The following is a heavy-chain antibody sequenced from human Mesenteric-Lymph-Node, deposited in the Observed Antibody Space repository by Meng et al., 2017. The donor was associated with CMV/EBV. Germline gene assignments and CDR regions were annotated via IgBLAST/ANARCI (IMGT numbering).Heavy chain of an antibody. V-gene: IGHV1-69*01. CDR2: LTPMFGIA. CDR3: ARGGTPQYSGFDP. D-gene: IGHD5-18*01. CDR1: GGTFNTHA. J-gene: IGHJ5*02. Sequence: KAYGGTFNTHAISWLRQAPGQGLEWMGVLTPMFGIANYAQKFQGRVTLSADESTSTAYMDVSSLRSEDTAVYYCARGGTPQYSGFDPWGQGTLVTVSS.